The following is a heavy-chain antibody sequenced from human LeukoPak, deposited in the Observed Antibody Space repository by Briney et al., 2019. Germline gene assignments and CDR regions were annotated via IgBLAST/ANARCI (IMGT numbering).Heavy chain of an antibody. Sequence: GGSLRLSCTASGFTFGNSCMSWVRQAPGKGLEWVGFIRSKAYGGTTEYAASVKGRFTISRDDSKSIAYLQMNSLKTEDTAVYYCTRVYYDYVWGSYRYNKFCYFDYWGQGTLVTVSS. D-gene: IGHD3-16*02. V-gene: IGHV3-49*04. J-gene: IGHJ4*02. CDR1: GFTFGNSC. CDR3: TRVYYDYVWGSYRYNKFCYFDY. CDR2: IRSKAYGGTT.